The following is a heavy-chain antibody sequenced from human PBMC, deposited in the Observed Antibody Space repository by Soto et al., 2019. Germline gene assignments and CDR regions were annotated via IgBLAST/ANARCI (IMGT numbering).Heavy chain of an antibody. CDR1: GFTFSSYA. V-gene: IGHV3-30-3*01. Sequence: PGGSLRLSCAASGFTFSSYAMHWVRQAPGKGLEWVAVISYDGSNKYYADSVKGRFTISRDNSKNTLYLQMNSLRAEDTAVYYCARDCAPIRYCSGGSCYYYGMDVWGQGTTVTVSS. CDR2: ISYDGSNK. CDR3: ARDCAPIRYCSGGSCYYYGMDV. D-gene: IGHD2-15*01. J-gene: IGHJ6*02.